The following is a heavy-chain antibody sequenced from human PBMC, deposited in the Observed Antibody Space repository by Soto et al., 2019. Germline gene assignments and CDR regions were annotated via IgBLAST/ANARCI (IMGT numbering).Heavy chain of an antibody. CDR2: IGGGDDI. V-gene: IGHV3-23*01. CDR3: AKDSISYNGIYDAFDV. Sequence: GGSLILSCEAYGFTFSNDAMAWVRQTPGEGPEWVSTIGGGDDIFYAESVQGRFIISRDDSRSTMYLQMDNLRVEDTAIYFCAKDSISYNGIYDAFDVWGQGTVVTVSS. D-gene: IGHD3-3*02. J-gene: IGHJ3*01. CDR1: GFTFSNDA.